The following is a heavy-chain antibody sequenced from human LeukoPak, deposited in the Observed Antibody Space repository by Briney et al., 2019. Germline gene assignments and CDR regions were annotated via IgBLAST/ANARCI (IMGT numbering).Heavy chain of an antibody. Sequence: GGSLRLSCAASGFTVSSNYMSWVRQAPGKGLEWVSVIYSGGSTYYADSVKGRFTISRDNSKNTLYLQMNSLRAEDTAVYYCARDRGYYASSGYITLGAFDIWGQGTMVTVSS. J-gene: IGHJ3*02. CDR3: ARDRGYYASSGYITLGAFDI. CDR1: GFTVSSNY. CDR2: IYSGGST. V-gene: IGHV3-53*01. D-gene: IGHD3-22*01.